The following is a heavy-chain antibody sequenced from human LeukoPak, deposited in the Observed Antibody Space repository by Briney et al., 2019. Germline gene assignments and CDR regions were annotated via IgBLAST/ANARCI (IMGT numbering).Heavy chain of an antibody. CDR3: ARSPYDYVWGSYRYFDC. CDR2: IYTSGST. CDR1: GGSISSYY. Sequence: PSETLSLTCTVSGGSISSYYWSWIRQPAGKGLEWIGRIYTSGSTNYNPSLKSRVTMSVDTSKNQFSLKLSSVTAADTAVYYCARSPYDYVWGSYRYFDCWGQGTLVTVSS. V-gene: IGHV4-4*07. J-gene: IGHJ4*02. D-gene: IGHD3-16*02.